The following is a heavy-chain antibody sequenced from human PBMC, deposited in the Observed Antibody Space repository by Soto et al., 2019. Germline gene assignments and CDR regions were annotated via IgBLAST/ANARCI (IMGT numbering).Heavy chain of an antibody. CDR2: ISGSGTTT. CDR1: GFSFSSFS. V-gene: IGHV3-48*04. Sequence: EVHLVESGGDLVQPGGSLRLSCAASGFSFSSFSMNWVRQAPGKGLEWVSYISGSGTTTYYADSVKGRFTISRVNAKNSLYLQMNSLQAEDTAVYYCARLGDYGSGSYWGQGTLVTVSS. J-gene: IGHJ4*02. CDR3: ARLGDYGSGSY. D-gene: IGHD3-10*01.